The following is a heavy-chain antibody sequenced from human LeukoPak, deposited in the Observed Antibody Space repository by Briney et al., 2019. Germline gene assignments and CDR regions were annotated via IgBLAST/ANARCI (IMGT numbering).Heavy chain of an antibody. CDR1: GYTFTGYY. CDR2: INPNSGGT. CDR3: ARGRSFYSGSYEAINWFDP. D-gene: IGHD1-26*01. V-gene: IGHV1-2*06. Sequence: ASVKVSCKASGYTFTGYYMHCVRQAPGQGLEWMGRINPNSGGTNYAQKFQGRVTMTRDTSISTAYMELSRLRSDDTAVYYCARGRSFYSGSYEAINWFDPWGQGTLVTVSS. J-gene: IGHJ5*02.